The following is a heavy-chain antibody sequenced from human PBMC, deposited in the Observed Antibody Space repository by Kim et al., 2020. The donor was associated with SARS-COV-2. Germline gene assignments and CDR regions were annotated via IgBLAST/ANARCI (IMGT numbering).Heavy chain of an antibody. CDR2: ISGSGHLT. J-gene: IGHJ4*02. CDR1: RFIFNNYA. V-gene: IGHV3-23*01. Sequence: GGSLRLSCAATRFIFNNYAMTWVRQAPGQGLEWVSSISGSGHLTFFADSVKGRFTISRDNSKNTLYLQMNRLRADDTAVYYCAKGKGSPYYFDYWGRGTLLTVSS. D-gene: IGHD6-13*01. CDR3: AKGKGSPYYFDY.